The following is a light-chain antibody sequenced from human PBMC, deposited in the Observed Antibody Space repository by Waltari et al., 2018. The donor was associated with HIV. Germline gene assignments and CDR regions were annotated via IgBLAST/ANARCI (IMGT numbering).Light chain of an antibody. CDR2: AVS. CDR3: QQRLNWPLT. J-gene: IGKJ4*01. V-gene: IGKV3-11*01. CDR1: QIVSYF. Sequence: EIVLTQSPVTLSLSPGERADLSCRASQIVSYFLAWYQQKPGQAPRLLIYAVSKRAAGAPARFSGSGSKTNFTLTISSLEPEDFVVYYCQQRLNWPLTFGGGTKVEI.